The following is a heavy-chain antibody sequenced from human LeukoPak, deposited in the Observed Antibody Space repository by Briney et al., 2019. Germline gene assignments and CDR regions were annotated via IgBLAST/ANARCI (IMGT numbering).Heavy chain of an antibody. J-gene: IGHJ6*03. V-gene: IGHV3-30*04. CDR3: ARDRPTSGDYSTAYYYYYMDV. CDR1: GFTFSSYA. CDR2: ISYDGSNK. D-gene: IGHD4-17*01. Sequence: PGGSLRLSCAASGFTFSSYAMHWVRQAPGKGLEWVAVISYDGSNKYYADSVKGRFTISRDNSKNTLYLQMNSLRAEDTAVYYCARDRPTSGDYSTAYYYYYMDVWGKGTTVTVSS.